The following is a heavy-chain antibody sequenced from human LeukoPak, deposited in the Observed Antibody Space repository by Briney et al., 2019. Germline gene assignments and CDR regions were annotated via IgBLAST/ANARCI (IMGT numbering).Heavy chain of an antibody. CDR1: GGSTNSYY. V-gene: IGHV4-59*08. D-gene: IGHD1-7*01. CDR2: IKYGGST. CDR3: ARHFDVAVNYPLDY. J-gene: IGHJ4*02. Sequence: PSETLSLTCTVSGGSTNSYYWSWIRQPPGKGLEWIAYIKYGGSTNYNPSLKSRVTMSVDTSKNQLSLKLSSVTAADTAVYYCARHFDVAVNYPLDYWGQGTLVTVS.